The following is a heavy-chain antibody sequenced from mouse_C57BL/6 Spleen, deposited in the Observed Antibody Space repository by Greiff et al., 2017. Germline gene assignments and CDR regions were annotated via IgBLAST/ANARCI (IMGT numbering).Heavy chain of an antibody. CDR2: IDPETGGT. V-gene: IGHV1-15*01. CDR1: GYTFTDYE. Sequence: VQLQQSGAELVRPGASVTLSCKASGYTFTDYEIHWVKQTPVHGLEWIGAIDPETGGTAYNQKFKGKAILTADKSSSTAYIELRSLTSEDSAVYYCTRSGSSGYVNYFDYWGQGTTLTVSS. D-gene: IGHD3-2*02. J-gene: IGHJ2*01. CDR3: TRSGSSGYVNYFDY.